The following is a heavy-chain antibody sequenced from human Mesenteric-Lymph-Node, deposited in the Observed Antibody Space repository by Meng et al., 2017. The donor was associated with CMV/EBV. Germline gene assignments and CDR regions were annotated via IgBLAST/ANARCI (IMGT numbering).Heavy chain of an antibody. V-gene: IGHV4-34*01. Sequence: QVKRQPWGAGLLKPTGTLSLSGAGDGGSFSGYHWGSIRQPSGKGLEWIEEINNSGSTNFNPSLKSRVTISVNTSKNQFSLKLSSVTAADTAVYYCARHQRWLKSEGGFNYWGQGTLVTVSS. CDR3: ARHQRWLKSEGGFNY. D-gene: IGHD4-23*01. J-gene: IGHJ4*02. CDR2: INNSGST. CDR1: GGSFSGYH.